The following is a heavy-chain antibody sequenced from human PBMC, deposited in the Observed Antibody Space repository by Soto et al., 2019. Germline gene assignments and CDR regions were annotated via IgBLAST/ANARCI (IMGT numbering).Heavy chain of an antibody. CDR1: GFTFSSYA. CDR2: ISGSGGST. Sequence: PGGSLRLSCAASGFTFSSYAMSWVRQAPGKGLEWVSAISGSGGSTYYADSVKGRFTISRDNSKNTLYLQMNSLRAEDTAVYYCAKYRGRVNTRWHFADWGQGTLVPVAS. J-gene: IGHJ4*02. D-gene: IGHD1-26*01. CDR3: AKYRGRVNTRWHFAD. V-gene: IGHV3-23*01.